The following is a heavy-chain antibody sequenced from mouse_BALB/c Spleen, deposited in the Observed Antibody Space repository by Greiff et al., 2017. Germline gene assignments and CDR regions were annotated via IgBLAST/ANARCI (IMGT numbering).Heavy chain of an antibody. CDR3: ARYALGYYFDY. CDR2: IDPSDSYT. CDR1: GYTFTSYW. J-gene: IGHJ2*01. Sequence: QVQLQQPGAELVKPGASVKLSCKASGYTFTSYWMHWVKQRPGQGLEWIGEIDPSDSYTNYNQKFKGKATLTVDKSSSTAYMQLSSLTSEDSAVYYCARYALGYYFDYWGQGTTLTVSS. V-gene: IGHV1-69*02. D-gene: IGHD4-1*01.